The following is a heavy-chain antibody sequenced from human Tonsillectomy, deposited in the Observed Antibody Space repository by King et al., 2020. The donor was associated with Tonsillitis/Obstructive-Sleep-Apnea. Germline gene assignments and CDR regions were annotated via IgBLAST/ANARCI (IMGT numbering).Heavy chain of an antibody. CDR1: GFTFDNYA. V-gene: IGHV3-9*01. D-gene: IGHD6-19*01. Sequence: EVQLVESGGNSVQPGRSLRLSCAASGFTFDNYAMHWVRQAPGKGLQWVSSISWNSGHIAYADSVKGRFTISRDNAQNSLYLQMNSLRAEDTAFYYCAKDMAPTLRIAVTGIDYWGQGTLVTVSS. CDR2: ISWNSGHI. J-gene: IGHJ4*02. CDR3: AKDMAPTLRIAVTGIDY.